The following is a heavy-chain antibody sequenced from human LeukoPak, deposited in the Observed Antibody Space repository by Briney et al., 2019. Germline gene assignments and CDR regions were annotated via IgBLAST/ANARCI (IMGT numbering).Heavy chain of an antibody. J-gene: IGHJ3*02. CDR1: GFTVSSNY. V-gene: IGHV3-53*01. D-gene: IGHD3-16*01. CDR3: ASIMKVAMDAFDI. CDR2: IYSGGST. Sequence: PGGSLRLSCAASGFTVSSNYMSWVRQAPGKGLEWVSVIYSGGSTYYADSVKGRFTISRDNSKNTLYLQMNSLRAEDTAVYYCASIMKVAMDAFDIWGQGTMVTVSS.